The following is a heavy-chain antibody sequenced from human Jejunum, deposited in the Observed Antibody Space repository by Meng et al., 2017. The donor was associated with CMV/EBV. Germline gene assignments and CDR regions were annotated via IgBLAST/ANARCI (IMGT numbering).Heavy chain of an antibody. CDR3: ARGIKSYSYESSLYYYFDY. Sequence: IRSSDYYWSWNRQPPGKGLEWLGYIYYSGSAYYNPSLKSRVSMSVDRSKNQFSLNLNSVTAADTAVYYCARGIKSYSYESSLYYYFDYWGQGTLVTVSS. J-gene: IGHJ4*02. D-gene: IGHD3-22*01. V-gene: IGHV4-30-4*01. CDR2: IYYSGSA. CDR1: IRSSDYY.